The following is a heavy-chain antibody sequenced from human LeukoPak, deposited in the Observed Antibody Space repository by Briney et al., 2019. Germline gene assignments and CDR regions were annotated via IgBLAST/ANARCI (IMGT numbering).Heavy chain of an antibody. CDR3: ARNQQLGGHSYYYYGMDV. CDR1: GFTSIAYA. D-gene: IGHD3-16*01. J-gene: IGHJ6*02. V-gene: IGHV3-23*01. Sequence: GGSLRLSCVGSGFTSIAYALTWDRQAPGKGLEWVSGIRGGGVTTYYADSVKGRFTISRDNSKNTLYLQMNSLRADDTAIYYCARNQQLGGHSYYYYGMDVWGQGTTVTVSS. CDR2: IRGGGVTT.